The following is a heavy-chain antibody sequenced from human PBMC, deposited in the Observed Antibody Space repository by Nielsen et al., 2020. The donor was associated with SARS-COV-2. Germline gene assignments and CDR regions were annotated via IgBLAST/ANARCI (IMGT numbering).Heavy chain of an antibody. CDR3: AKGSLPAYYYYYYYMDV. CDR2: ISYDGSNK. Sequence: GESLKISCAASGFTFSSYGMHWVRQAPGKGLEWVAVISYDGSNKYYADSVKGRFTISRDNSKNTLYLQMNSLRAEDTAVYYCAKGSLPAYYYYYYYMDVWGKGTTVTVSS. J-gene: IGHJ6*03. V-gene: IGHV3-30*18. D-gene: IGHD5/OR15-5a*01. CDR1: GFTFSSYG.